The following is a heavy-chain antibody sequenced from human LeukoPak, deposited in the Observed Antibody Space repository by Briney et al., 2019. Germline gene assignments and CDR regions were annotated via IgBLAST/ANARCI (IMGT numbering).Heavy chain of an antibody. Sequence: GGSLRLSCAAPGFTFSSYSMNWVRQAPGKGLEWVSSISSSSSYIYYADSVKGRFTISRDNAKNSLYLQMNSLRAEDTAVYYCARSSSNMVVVTAIRMVFDYWGQGTLVTVSS. V-gene: IGHV3-21*01. D-gene: IGHD2-21*02. CDR2: ISSSSSYI. J-gene: IGHJ4*02. CDR1: GFTFSSYS. CDR3: ARSSSNMVVVTAIRMVFDY.